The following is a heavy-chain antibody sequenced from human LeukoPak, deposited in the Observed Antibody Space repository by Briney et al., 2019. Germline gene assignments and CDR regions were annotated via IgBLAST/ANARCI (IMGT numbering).Heavy chain of an antibody. CDR3: AKDDFGDYGDAFEI. CDR2: ISYDGSNK. V-gene: IGHV3-30*18. Sequence: GRSLRLSCAASGFTFSSYGMHWVRQTPGMGLEWVAVISYDGSNKCYADSVKGRFTISRDNSKNPLYLQMNSLRAEDTAVYYCAKDDFGDYGDAFEIWGQGTMVTVSS. CDR1: GFTFSSYG. D-gene: IGHD4-17*01. J-gene: IGHJ3*02.